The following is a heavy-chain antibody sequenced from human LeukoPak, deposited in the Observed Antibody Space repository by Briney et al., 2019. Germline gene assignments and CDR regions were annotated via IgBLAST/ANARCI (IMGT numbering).Heavy chain of an antibody. D-gene: IGHD5-18*01. Sequence: SETLSLTCTVSGGSISSSSYYWGWIRQPPGKGLEWIGSIYYSGSTNYNPSLKSRVTISVDTSKNQFSLKLSSVTAADTAVYYCARGEHLKKRGYSYGSGYYYGMDVWGRGTTVTVSS. CDR1: GGSISSSSYY. V-gene: IGHV4-39*07. CDR3: ARGEHLKKRGYSYGSGYYYGMDV. J-gene: IGHJ6*02. CDR2: IYYSGST.